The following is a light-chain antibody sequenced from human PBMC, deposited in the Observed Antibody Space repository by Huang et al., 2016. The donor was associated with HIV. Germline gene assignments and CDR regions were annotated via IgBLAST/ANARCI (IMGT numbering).Light chain of an antibody. CDR3: QQYYDPPYT. CDR2: AAS. J-gene: IGKJ2*01. Sequence: DIQMTQSPSSLSASVGDRVTITCRASQGISNSLAWYRQKPGKAPDLLLYAASRLQSGVPSRFTGGGSGTDYTFTISSLQPEDFATYFCQQYYDPPYTFGQGIKLEIK. CDR1: QGISNS. V-gene: IGKV1-NL1*01.